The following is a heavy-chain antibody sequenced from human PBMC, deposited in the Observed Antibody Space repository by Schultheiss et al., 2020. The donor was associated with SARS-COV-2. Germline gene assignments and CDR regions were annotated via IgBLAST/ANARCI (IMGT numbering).Heavy chain of an antibody. D-gene: IGHD2-2*01. J-gene: IGHJ6*03. CDR3: ARGNSSRYCSSTSCHRGEYYYYYMDV. V-gene: IGHV4-59*12. CDR2: MHYTGST. Sequence: SETLSLTCAVYGGSFSSYYWSWIRQPAGKGLEWIGYMHYTGSTNYNPSLKSRVTMSVDTSKNQFSLKLSSVTAADTAVYYCARGNSSRYCSSTSCHRGEYYYYYMDVWGKGTTVTVSS. CDR1: GGSFSSYY.